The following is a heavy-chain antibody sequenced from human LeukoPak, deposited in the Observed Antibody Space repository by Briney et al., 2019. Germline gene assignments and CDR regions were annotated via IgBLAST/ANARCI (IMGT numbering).Heavy chain of an antibody. V-gene: IGHV3-7*01. CDR3: ARDPGWGAFDL. CDR2: INPDGSTK. CDR1: GFTFSHFA. D-gene: IGHD3-16*01. Sequence: GGSLRLSCAASGFTFSHFAMHWVRQAPGKGLEWVAIINPDGSTKSSADSVKGRFTISRDNTKNSLYLQMNSLRAEDTAVYYCARDPGWGAFDLWGQGTLVTVSS. J-gene: IGHJ4*02.